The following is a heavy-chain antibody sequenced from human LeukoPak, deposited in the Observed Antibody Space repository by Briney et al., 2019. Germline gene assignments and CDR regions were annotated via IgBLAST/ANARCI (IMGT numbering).Heavy chain of an antibody. J-gene: IGHJ6*03. CDR3: AKDLMGKYSSGWPGELRGHYMDV. CDR2: ISGSGGST. V-gene: IGHV3-23*01. D-gene: IGHD6-19*01. Sequence: PGGSLRLSCAASGFTFSSYAMSWVRQAPGKGLEWVSAISGSGGSTYYADSVKGRFTISRDNSKNTLYLQMNSLRAEDTAVYYCAKDLMGKYSSGWPGELRGHYMDVWGKGTTVTISS. CDR1: GFTFSSYA.